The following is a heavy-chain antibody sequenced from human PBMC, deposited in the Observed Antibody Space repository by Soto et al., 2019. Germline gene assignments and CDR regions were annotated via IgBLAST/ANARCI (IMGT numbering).Heavy chain of an antibody. V-gene: IGHV4-31*03. CDR1: GGSISSGGYY. CDR3: ARDGRGDFWSGYYSSDGNWFDP. J-gene: IGHJ5*02. Sequence: QVQLQESGPGLVKPSQTLSLTCTVSGGSISSGGYYWSWIRQHPGKGLEWIGYIYYSGSTYYNPSLKSRVTRSVDTSKNQFSLKLSSVTAADTAVYYCARDGRGDFWSGYYSSDGNWFDPWGQGTLVTVSS. D-gene: IGHD3-3*01. CDR2: IYYSGST.